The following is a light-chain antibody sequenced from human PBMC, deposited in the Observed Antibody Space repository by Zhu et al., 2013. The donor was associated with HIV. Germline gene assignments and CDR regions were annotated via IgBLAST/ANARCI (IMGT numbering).Light chain of an antibody. Sequence: EIVLTQSPDTLSLSPAETAILSCRASRTVSDRYLAWYQQKPGQAPRLLIYDASSRATGIADRFSGSGPGTDFTLTISRLEPEDSATYYCQQYGTSPRTFGQGTRVE. CDR2: DAS. J-gene: IGKJ1*01. CDR1: RTVSDRY. CDR3: QQYGTSPRT. V-gene: IGKV3-20*01.